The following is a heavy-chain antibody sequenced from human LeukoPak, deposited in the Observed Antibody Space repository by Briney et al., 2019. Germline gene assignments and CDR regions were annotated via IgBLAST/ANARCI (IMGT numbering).Heavy chain of an antibody. V-gene: IGHV4-34*01. CDR2: INHSGST. D-gene: IGHD3-10*01. Sequence: SETLSLTCAVYGGSFSGYYWSWIRQPPGKGLEWIGEINHSGSTNYNPSLKSRVTISVDTSKNQFSLKLSSVTAADTAVYYCAREGSGSYTRYYFDYWGQGTLVTVSS. CDR3: AREGSGSYTRYYFDY. J-gene: IGHJ4*02. CDR1: GGSFSGYY.